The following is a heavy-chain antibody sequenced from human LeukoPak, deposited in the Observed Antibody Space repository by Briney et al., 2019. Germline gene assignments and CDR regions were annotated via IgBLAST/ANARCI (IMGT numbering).Heavy chain of an antibody. V-gene: IGHV4-34*01. CDR3: ARGVRYYDYVWGSYLPHYFDY. D-gene: IGHD3-16*01. J-gene: IGHJ4*02. Sequence: PSETLSLTCAVYGGSFSGYYWSWIRQPPGKGLEWIGEINHSGSTNYNPSLKSRVTISVDTSKNQFSLKLSSATAADTAVYYCARGVRYYDYVWGSYLPHYFDYWGQGTLVTVSS. CDR1: GGSFSGYY. CDR2: INHSGST.